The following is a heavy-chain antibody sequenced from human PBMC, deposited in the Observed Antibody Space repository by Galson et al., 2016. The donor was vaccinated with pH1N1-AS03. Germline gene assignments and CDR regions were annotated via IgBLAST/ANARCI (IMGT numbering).Heavy chain of an antibody. CDR1: GGSIRSRNYY. V-gene: IGHV4-39*01. J-gene: IGHJ2*01. D-gene: IGHD1-14*01. Sequence: LSLTCTVSGGSIRSRNYYWGWIRQPPGKGLDWIGSVSFSGTTYYNPSLKSRVSTSMDTSENQISRTLSSVTATDTAVYYCARQAEGRMLTLRHRYFDFWGRGIRVTVSS. CDR2: VSFSGTT. CDR3: ARQAEGRMLTLRHRYFDF.